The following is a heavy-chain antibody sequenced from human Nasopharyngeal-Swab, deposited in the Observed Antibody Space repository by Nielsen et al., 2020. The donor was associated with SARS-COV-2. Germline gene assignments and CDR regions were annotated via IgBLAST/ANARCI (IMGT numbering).Heavy chain of an antibody. J-gene: IGHJ4*02. V-gene: IGHV4-34*01. CDR3: ARVARKFSDY. D-gene: IGHD2-21*01. CDR1: GGSFSGYY. CDR2: INHSGST. Sequence: SETLSLTCAVYGGSFSGYYWSWIRQPPGKGLEWIGEINHSGSTNYNPSLKRRVTISVDTSKNQFSLKLSSVTAADTAVYYCARVARKFSDYWGQGTLVTVSS.